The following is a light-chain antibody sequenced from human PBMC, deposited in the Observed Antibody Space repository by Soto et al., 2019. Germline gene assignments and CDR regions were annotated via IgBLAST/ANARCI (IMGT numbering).Light chain of an antibody. CDR3: QQFRSFPIT. V-gene: IGKV1D-16*01. CDR2: FAS. J-gene: IGKJ5*01. CDR1: QDIGSH. Sequence: DIQMTQSPSSLSASVGDRVTITCRASQDIGSHLAWYQQKPEKAPKSLIYFASTLQSGVPSRFSARGSGTDFTLTISSLQPEDVAPDYCQQFRSFPITFGHGTRLEIK.